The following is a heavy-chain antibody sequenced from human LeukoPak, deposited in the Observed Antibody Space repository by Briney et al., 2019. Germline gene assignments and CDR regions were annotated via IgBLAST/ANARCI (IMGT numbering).Heavy chain of an antibody. J-gene: IGHJ5*02. CDR3: ARGGSSSSDPFDP. D-gene: IGHD6-13*01. Sequence: SETLSLTCTVSGGSISSGGYYWSWIRQHPGKGLEWIGYIYYSGSTYYNPSLKSRVTISVDTSKNQSSLKLSSVTAADTAVYYCARGGSSSSDPFDPWGQGTLVTVSS. CDR1: GGSISSGGYY. CDR2: IYYSGST. V-gene: IGHV4-31*03.